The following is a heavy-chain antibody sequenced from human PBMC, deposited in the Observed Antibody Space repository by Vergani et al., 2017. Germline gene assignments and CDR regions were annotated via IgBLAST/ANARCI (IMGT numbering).Heavy chain of an antibody. D-gene: IGHD1-20*01. V-gene: IGHV4-31*03. J-gene: IGHJ4*02. CDR3: ARAPNNWNDDLWYYFDY. Sequence: QVQLQESGPGLVKPSQTLSLTCTVSGGSISSGGYYWSWIRQHPGKGLEWIGYIYYSGSTYYNPSLKSRVTISVDTSKNQFSLKLSSVTAADTAVYYCARAPNNWNDDLWYYFDYWGQGTLVTVSS. CDR2: IYYSGST. CDR1: GGSISSGGYY.